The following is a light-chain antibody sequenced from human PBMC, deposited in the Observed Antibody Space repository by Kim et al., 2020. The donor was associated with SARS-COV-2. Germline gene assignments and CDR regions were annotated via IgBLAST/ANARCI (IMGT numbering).Light chain of an antibody. V-gene: IGLV7-43*01. CDR2: STT. Sequence: GAVTLTGASSTGAVTSGYYPNWLQQKPGQAPSALIYSTTNKHSWTPARFSGSLLGGKAALTLSGVQPEDEADYYCLLHCGGTQFWVFGGGTQLTVL. J-gene: IGLJ3*02. CDR1: TGAVTSGYY. CDR3: LLHCGGTQFWV.